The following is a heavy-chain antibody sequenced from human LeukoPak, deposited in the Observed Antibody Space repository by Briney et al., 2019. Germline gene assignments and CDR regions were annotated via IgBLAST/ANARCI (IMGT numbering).Heavy chain of an antibody. D-gene: IGHD3-10*01. CDR2: ISVSGGGT. J-gene: IGHJ4*02. CDR1: GFTFSAYA. V-gene: IGHV3-23*01. CDR3: ARLREGNYVDH. Sequence: GGSLRLSCVASGFTFSAYAMTWVRQAPGKGLEWVSSISVSGGGTYYADSVRGRFTISRDNSKNTLFLHMNSLRAEDTAVYYCARLREGNYVDHWGQGTLVTVSS.